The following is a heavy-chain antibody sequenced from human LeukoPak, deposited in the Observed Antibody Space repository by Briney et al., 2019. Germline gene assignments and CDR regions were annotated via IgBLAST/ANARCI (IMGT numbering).Heavy chain of an antibody. CDR3: ARLEGTLSCYYF. Sequence: SETLSLTRSVSDGSISSGNYNWGWIRQPPGKGLEWIGSIYYSANTYYNPSLKSRVTISVDTSKNQFSLKLNSVTAADTAVYYCARLEGTLSCYYFWGQGILVTVSS. V-gene: IGHV4-39*01. J-gene: IGHJ4*02. CDR2: IYYSANT. D-gene: IGHD2-2*01. CDR1: DGSISSGNYN.